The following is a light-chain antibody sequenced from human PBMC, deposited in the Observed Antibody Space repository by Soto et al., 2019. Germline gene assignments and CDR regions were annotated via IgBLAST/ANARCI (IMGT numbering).Light chain of an antibody. CDR3: QQYGTSTWT. V-gene: IGKV3-20*01. J-gene: IGKJ1*01. CDR2: VAS. CDR1: ESISNSY. Sequence: EIVLTQSPGTLSLSPGESATLSCRASESISNSYLARYQQKPGQAPRVLIYVASTRATGIPARFSGSGSGTDCTLSISRVEPEDFEVYYCQQYGTSTWTFGQGTKVDIK.